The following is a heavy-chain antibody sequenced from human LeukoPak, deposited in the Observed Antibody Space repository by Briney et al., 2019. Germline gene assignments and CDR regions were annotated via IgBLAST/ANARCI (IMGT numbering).Heavy chain of an antibody. V-gene: IGHV3-9*01. Sequence: GGSLRLSCAASGFTFNDYAMHWVRQAPGKGLEWVSGISWNRNTIGYADSVKGRFTISRDNAKNSLYLQMNSLRAEDTALYYCAKDRGVGAFPCSSTSCYYYYYGMDVWGQGTTVTVSS. J-gene: IGHJ6*02. CDR1: GFTFNDYA. D-gene: IGHD2-2*01. CDR3: AKDRGVGAFPCSSTSCYYYYYGMDV. CDR2: ISWNRNTI.